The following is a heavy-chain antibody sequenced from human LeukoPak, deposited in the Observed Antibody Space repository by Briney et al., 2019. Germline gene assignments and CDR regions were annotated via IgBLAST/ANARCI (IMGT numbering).Heavy chain of an antibody. V-gene: IGHV4-34*01. Sequence: KTSETLSLTCAVYGGSFSGYYWSWIRQPPGKGLEWIGEINHSGSTNYNPSLKSRVTISVDTSKNQFSLKLSSVTAADTAVYYCARDDVVGATMDVWGEGTTVTVSS. CDR1: GGSFSGYY. CDR3: ARDDVVGATMDV. J-gene: IGHJ6*03. CDR2: INHSGST. D-gene: IGHD1-26*01.